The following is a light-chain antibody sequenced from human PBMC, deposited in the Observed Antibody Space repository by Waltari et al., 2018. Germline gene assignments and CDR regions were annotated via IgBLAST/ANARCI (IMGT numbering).Light chain of an antibody. J-gene: IGLJ3*02. CDR1: SSNIGSNV. CDR3: ASWDDSLNGWV. Sequence: QSVLTQPPSASGTPGQRVTISCSGGSSNIGSNVVTWYQQFPGTAPKLLIYSSSYRPSGVPYRFSGSKSGTSASLAISGLQSEDEADFYCASWDDSLNGWVFGGGTKLTVL. CDR2: SSS. V-gene: IGLV1-44*01.